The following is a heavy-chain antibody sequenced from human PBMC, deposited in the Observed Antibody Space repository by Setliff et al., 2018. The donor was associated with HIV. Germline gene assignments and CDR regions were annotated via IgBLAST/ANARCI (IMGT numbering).Heavy chain of an antibody. V-gene: IGHV1-3*04. Sequence: ASVKVSCKASGYTFNSYAMHWVRQAPGQRPEWMGWINTGNGNTRHSQKFHGRVTITRDTPASTAYMELSSLRSEDTAVYYCARVKGTHSSSWNGVDYWGQGTLVTVSS. J-gene: IGHJ4*02. CDR2: INTGNGNT. CDR3: ARVKGTHSSSWNGVDY. D-gene: IGHD6-13*01. CDR1: GYTFNSYA.